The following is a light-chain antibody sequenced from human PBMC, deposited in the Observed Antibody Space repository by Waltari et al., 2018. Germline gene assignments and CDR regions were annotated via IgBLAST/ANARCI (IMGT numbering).Light chain of an antibody. Sequence: SYVLTQPPSVSVAPGQKARTSCDGNNIGRKNVHWYQQKPGQAPVLVVYDDGDRPSGIPERFSGSNSGNTATLTISRVDAGDEADYYCQVWDSGSDHYVFGTVTKVTVL. CDR2: DDG. CDR3: QVWDSGSDHYV. V-gene: IGLV3-21*02. J-gene: IGLJ1*01. CDR1: NIGRKN.